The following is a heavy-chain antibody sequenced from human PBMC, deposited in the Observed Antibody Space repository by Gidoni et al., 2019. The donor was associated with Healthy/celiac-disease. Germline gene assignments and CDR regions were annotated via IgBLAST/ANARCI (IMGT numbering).Heavy chain of an antibody. J-gene: IGHJ4*02. CDR3: ASLGQWLDRTYDY. CDR1: GSPISSSNW. CDR2: IYHTGST. V-gene: IGHV4-4*02. Sequence: QVQLQESGPGLLKPSRPLSLTFAGPGSPISSSNWWSWVRQPPGKGLEWIGEIYHTGSTTYNPSLKSRVTISVDKSKNQFSLKLSSVTAADTAVYYCASLGQWLDRTYDYWGQGTLVTVSS. D-gene: IGHD6-19*01.